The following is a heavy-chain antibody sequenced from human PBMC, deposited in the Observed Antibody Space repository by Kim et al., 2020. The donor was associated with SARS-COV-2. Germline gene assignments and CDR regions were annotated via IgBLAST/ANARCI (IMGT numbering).Heavy chain of an antibody. CDR3: AKLQGEILSPFDD. D-gene: IGHD1-26*01. V-gene: IGHV3-23*01. CDR1: AFNFRTYA. J-gene: IGHJ4*02. CDR2: ITGSGYST. Sequence: GGSLRLSCAVSAFNFRTYAMSWVRQAPGKGLEWVASITGSGYSTYYADSVKGRFTLSRDNSKNTLHLQMNSLRAEDTAACHCAKLQGEILSPFDDWGQG.